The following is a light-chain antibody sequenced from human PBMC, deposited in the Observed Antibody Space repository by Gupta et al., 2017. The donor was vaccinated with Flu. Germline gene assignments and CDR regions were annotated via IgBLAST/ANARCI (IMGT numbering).Light chain of an antibody. V-gene: IGLV3-1*01. CDR3: QAWDSTTGV. CDR2: KDT. J-gene: IGLJ1*01. Sequence: SYEWTQPPSVSVSPGHTASITCSGVNLGDKYASWYQQQPGQSPVLVIYKDTKRPAGIPVRCSGSNSGNTATLTISGTQAMDEADYYCQAWDSTTGVFGTGTKVTVL. CDR1: NLGDKY.